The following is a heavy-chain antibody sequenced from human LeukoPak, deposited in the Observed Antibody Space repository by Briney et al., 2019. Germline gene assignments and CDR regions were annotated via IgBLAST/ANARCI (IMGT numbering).Heavy chain of an antibody. J-gene: IGHJ3*02. CDR3: ARDRGYYDSSGYRSDAFDM. Sequence: ASVKVSCKASGYMFSSSYMHWVRQATGQGLEWMGIINPSGGSTIYAHKFQGRVTMTRDTSTSTVYMELSSLRSEDTALYYCARDRGYYDSSGYRSDAFDMWGQGTMVTVSS. CDR2: INPSGGST. CDR1: GYMFSSSY. V-gene: IGHV1-46*01. D-gene: IGHD3-22*01.